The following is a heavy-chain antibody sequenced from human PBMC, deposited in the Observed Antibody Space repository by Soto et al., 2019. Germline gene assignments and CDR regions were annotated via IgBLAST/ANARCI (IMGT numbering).Heavy chain of an antibody. V-gene: IGHV3-74*01. CDR1: GFTFSSYW. Sequence: LRLSCAASGFTFSSYWMHWVRQAPGKGLVWVSRINSDGSSTSYADSVKGRFTISRDNAKNTLYLQMNSLRAEDTAVYYCARFGPADAFDIWGQGTMVTVSS. J-gene: IGHJ3*02. D-gene: IGHD2-2*01. CDR2: INSDGSST. CDR3: ARFGPADAFDI.